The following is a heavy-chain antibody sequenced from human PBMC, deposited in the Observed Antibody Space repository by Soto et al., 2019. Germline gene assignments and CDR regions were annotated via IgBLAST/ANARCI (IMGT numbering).Heavy chain of an antibody. Sequence: QVQLVQSGAEVKKPGSSVKVSCKASGGTFSSYAISWVRQAPGQGLEWMGGIIPIFGTANYAQKFQGRATITADESTSTAYMELSSLRSEDTAVYYCARDRVFYYDSSGYDAFDSWGQGTMVTVS. CDR2: IIPIFGTA. CDR3: ARDRVFYYDSSGYDAFDS. CDR1: GGTFSSYA. J-gene: IGHJ3*02. V-gene: IGHV1-69*01. D-gene: IGHD3-22*01.